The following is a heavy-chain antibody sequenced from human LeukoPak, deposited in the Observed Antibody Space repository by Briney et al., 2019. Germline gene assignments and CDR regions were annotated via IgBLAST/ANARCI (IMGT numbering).Heavy chain of an antibody. CDR3: ARGDIEMATITYDY. D-gene: IGHD5-24*01. CDR2: IYYSGST. Sequence: SETLSLTCTVSGGSISSYYWSWIRQPPGKGLEWIGYIYYSGSTNYNPSLKSRVTISVDTSKNQFSLKLSPVTAADTAVYYCARGDIEMATITYDYWGQGTLVTVSS. V-gene: IGHV4-59*01. CDR1: GGSISSYY. J-gene: IGHJ4*02.